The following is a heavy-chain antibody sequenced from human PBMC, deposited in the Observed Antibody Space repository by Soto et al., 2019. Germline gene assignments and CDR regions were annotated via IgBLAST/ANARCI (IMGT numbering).Heavy chain of an antibody. V-gene: IGHV5-10-1*01. D-gene: IGHD6-13*01. CDR3: ACTFYSRSWLGTVGYYYGMDV. J-gene: IGHJ6*02. CDR1: GYSFTSYW. CDR2: IDPSDSYT. Sequence: GESLKISCKGSGYSFTSYWISWVRQMPGKGLEWMGRIDPSDSYTNYSPSFQGHVTISADKSISTAYLQWSSLKASDTTMYYCACTFYSRSWLGTVGYYYGMDVWGQGTPVTVSS.